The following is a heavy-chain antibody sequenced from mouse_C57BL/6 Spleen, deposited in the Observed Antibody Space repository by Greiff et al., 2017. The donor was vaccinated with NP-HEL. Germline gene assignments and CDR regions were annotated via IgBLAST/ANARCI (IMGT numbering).Heavy chain of an antibody. Sequence: EVQLQQSGAELVKPGASVKLSCTASGFNIKDYYMHWVKQRTEQGLEWIGRIDPEDGETKYAPTFQGKATITADTSSNTAYLQLSSLTSEDTAVYYCARPPMGLSYYAMDYWGQGTSVTVSS. V-gene: IGHV14-2*01. J-gene: IGHJ4*01. CDR3: ARPPMGLSYYAMDY. CDR1: GFNIKDYY. CDR2: IDPEDGET. D-gene: IGHD2-10*01.